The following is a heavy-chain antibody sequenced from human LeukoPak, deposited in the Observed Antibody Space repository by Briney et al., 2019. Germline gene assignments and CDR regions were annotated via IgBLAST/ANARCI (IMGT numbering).Heavy chain of an antibody. D-gene: IGHD3-10*01. V-gene: IGHV1-2*02. Sequence: ASVKVSCKASGYTFTGYYMHWVRQAPGQGLEWMGWINPNSGGTYYAQKFQGRVTMTRDTSISTAYMELSSLRSDDTAVYYCARLWFGELFRSTTRDHWGQGTLVTVSS. CDR2: INPNSGGT. J-gene: IGHJ4*02. CDR3: ARLWFGELFRSTTRDH. CDR1: GYTFTGYY.